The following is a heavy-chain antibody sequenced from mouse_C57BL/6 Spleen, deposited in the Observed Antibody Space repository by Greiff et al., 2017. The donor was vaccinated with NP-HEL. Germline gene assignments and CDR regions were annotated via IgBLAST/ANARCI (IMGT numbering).Heavy chain of an antibody. CDR3: ARAGDSNYYFDY. D-gene: IGHD2-5*01. V-gene: IGHV5-17*01. CDR1: GFTFSDYG. CDR2: ISSGSSTI. Sequence: EVHLVESGGGLVKPGGSLKLSCAASGFTFSDYGMHWVRQAPEKGLEWVAYISSGSSTIYYADKVKGRFTISRDNAKNTLFLQMTSLRSEDTAMYYCARAGDSNYYFDYWGQGTTLPVSS. J-gene: IGHJ2*01.